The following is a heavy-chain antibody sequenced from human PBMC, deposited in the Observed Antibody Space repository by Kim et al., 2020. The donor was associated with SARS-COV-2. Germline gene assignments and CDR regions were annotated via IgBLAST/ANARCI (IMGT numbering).Heavy chain of an antibody. D-gene: IGHD2-2*01. CDR3: AKAEIGYCSSTSCSFDY. V-gene: IGHV3-30*02. J-gene: IGHJ4*02. Sequence: VKGRFTISRDNYKNTLYLQMNSLRAEDTAVYYCAKAEIGYCSSTSCSFDYWGQGTLVTGSS.